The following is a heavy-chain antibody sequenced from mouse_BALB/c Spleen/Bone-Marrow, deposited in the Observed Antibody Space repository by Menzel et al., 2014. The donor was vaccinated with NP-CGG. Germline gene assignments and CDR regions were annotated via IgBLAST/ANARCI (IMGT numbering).Heavy chain of an antibody. J-gene: IGHJ3*01. CDR3: ARSLYDGYFSWFAY. D-gene: IGHD2-3*01. Sequence: VQLQQSGAELVKPGASVKLSCTASGFNIKDTYMHWVKQRPEQGLEWIGRIDPANGNTKYDPKFQGKATITADTSSNTAYLQLSSLTSEDTAVDYCARSLYDGYFSWFAYWGQGTLVTVSA. CDR2: IDPANGNT. CDR1: GFNIKDTY. V-gene: IGHV14-3*02.